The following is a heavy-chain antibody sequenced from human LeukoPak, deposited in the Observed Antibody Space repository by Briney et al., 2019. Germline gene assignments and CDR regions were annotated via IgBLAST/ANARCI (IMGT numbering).Heavy chain of an antibody. CDR3: ATTTVINILDY. CDR2: INHSGST. Sequence: SETLSLTCAVYGGSFSGYYWSWIRQPPGKGLEWIGEINHSGSTNYNPSLKSRVTISVDTSKNQFSLKLSSVTAADTAVYYCATTTVINILDYWGQGTLVTVSS. CDR1: GGSFSGYY. V-gene: IGHV4-34*01. J-gene: IGHJ4*02. D-gene: IGHD4-17*01.